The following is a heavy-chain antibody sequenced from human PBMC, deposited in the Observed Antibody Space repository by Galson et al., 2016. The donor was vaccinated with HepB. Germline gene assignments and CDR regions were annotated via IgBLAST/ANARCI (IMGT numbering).Heavy chain of an antibody. CDR1: GFTFDNPP. CDR2: FSGSGGIT. V-gene: IGHV3-23*01. D-gene: IGHD4-23*01. Sequence: SLRLSCAVSGFTFDNPPMSWVRQAPGKALEWVSGFSGSGGITYYADSVKGRFTISRDNSKNVLYLHMSSLRAEDTAVYYCARDNRSAKLPHYYDYWGQGTLITVSS. CDR3: ARDNRSAKLPHYYDY. J-gene: IGHJ4*01.